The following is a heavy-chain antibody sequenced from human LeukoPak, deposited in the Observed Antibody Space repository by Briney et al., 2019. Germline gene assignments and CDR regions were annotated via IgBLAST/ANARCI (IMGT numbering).Heavy chain of an antibody. CDR2: IYHSGST. D-gene: IGHD1-26*01. CDR1: GYSISSGYY. Sequence: SETLSLTCTVSGYSISSGYYWGWIRQPPEKGLEWIGSIYHSGSTYYSPSLKSRVTISVDTSKNQFSLKLSSVTAADTAVYYCARDSRGGWSYEYYLDYWGQGTLVTVSS. CDR3: ARDSRGGWSYEYYLDY. J-gene: IGHJ4*02. V-gene: IGHV4-38-2*02.